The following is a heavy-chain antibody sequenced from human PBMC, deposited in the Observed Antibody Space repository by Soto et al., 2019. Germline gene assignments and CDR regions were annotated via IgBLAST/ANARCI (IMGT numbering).Heavy chain of an antibody. V-gene: IGHV6-1*01. D-gene: IGHD3-10*01. Sequence: SQTLSLTCAISGDSVSSNSAAWNWIRQSPSRGLEWLGRTYYRSKWYSDYAVSVKSRITINPDTSKNQFSLQLNSVTPEDTAVYYCARDYYGSGKKGVYNWFDPWGQGTLVTVSS. CDR3: ARDYYGSGKKGVYNWFDP. J-gene: IGHJ5*02. CDR1: GDSVSSNSAA. CDR2: TYYRSKWYS.